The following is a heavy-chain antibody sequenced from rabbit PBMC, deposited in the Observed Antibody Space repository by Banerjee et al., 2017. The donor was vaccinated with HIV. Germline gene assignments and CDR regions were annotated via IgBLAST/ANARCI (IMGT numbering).Heavy chain of an antibody. D-gene: IGHD4-1*01. CDR3: ARWRLGSDWGGDL. CDR1: GFDFSSYY. Sequence: QSLEESGGGLVRPGGSLTLSCKASGFDFSSYYMSWVRQAPGKGLEWIACINAVTGKAVYASWAKGRFTFSKTSSTTVTLQMTSLTAADTATYFCARWRLGSDWGGDLWGPGTLVTVS. V-gene: IGHV1S40*01. CDR2: INAVTGKA. J-gene: IGHJ4*01.